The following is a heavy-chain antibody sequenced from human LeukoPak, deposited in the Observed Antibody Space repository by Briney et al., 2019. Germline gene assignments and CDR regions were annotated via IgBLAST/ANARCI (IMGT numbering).Heavy chain of an antibody. CDR1: GFTFSSYE. D-gene: IGHD3-10*01. Sequence: GGSLRHSCAASGFTFSSYEMNWVRQAPGKGLEWVSYISSSGSTIYYADSVKGRFTISRDNAKNSLYLQMNSLRAEDTAVYYCARGSSFGELSHWGQGTLVTVSS. V-gene: IGHV3-48*03. J-gene: IGHJ4*02. CDR3: ARGSSFGELSH. CDR2: ISSSGSTI.